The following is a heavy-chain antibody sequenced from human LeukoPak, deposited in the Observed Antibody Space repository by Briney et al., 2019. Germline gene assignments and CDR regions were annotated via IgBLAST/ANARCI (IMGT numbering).Heavy chain of an antibody. CDR1: GFTFSKFW. CDR2: IKQDGSEK. J-gene: IGHJ4*02. D-gene: IGHD2-21*01. CDR3: ARDASDYWGDGGEDY. Sequence: GGSLRLSCAVSGFTFSKFWMSWVRQAPGKGLEWVANIKQDGSEKYYVDSVKGRFTISRDNAKNSLYLQMNSLRAEDTAVYYCARDASDYWGDGGEDYWGQGTLVTVSS. V-gene: IGHV3-7*01.